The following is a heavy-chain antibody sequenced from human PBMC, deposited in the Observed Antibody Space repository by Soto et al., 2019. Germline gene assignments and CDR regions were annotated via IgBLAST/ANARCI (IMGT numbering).Heavy chain of an antibody. Sequence: PSETLSLTCTVSGGSLGSYYWSWIRQPPGKGLEWIGYVYYSGSTNYNPSLKSRVTISVDTSKNQFSLKLSSVTAADTAVYYCARDPGYSGSFKYGMDVWGQGTTVTVSS. V-gene: IGHV4-59*13. J-gene: IGHJ6*02. D-gene: IGHD1-26*01. CDR3: ARDPGYSGSFKYGMDV. CDR2: VYYSGST. CDR1: GGSLGSYY.